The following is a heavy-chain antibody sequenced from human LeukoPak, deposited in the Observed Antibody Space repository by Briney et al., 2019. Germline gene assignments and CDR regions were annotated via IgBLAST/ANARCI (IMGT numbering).Heavy chain of an antibody. V-gene: IGHV1-69*06. J-gene: IGHJ4*02. CDR2: IIPIFDTP. CDR3: ARAVQVTTGGLFDY. D-gene: IGHD4-17*01. CDR1: GYTFTSYY. Sequence: SVKVSCKASGYTFTSYYMHWVRQAPGQGLEWMGGIIPIFDTPNFAQKFQGRVTITADKSTSTAYMELSRLRSEDTAVYYCARAVQVTTGGLFDYWGQGTLVTVSS.